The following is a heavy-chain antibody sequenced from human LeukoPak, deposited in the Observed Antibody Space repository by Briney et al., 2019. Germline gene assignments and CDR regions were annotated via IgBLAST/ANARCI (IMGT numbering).Heavy chain of an antibody. V-gene: IGHV4-34*01. Sequence: SETLSLTCAVYGGSFSGYYWSWIRQPPGKGLEWIGEINHSGSTNYNPSLKSRVTISVDTSKNQFSLKLSSVTAADTAVYCCARGSGSYFWPRLAFDIWGQGTMVTVSS. CDR2: INHSGST. CDR1: GGSFSGYY. J-gene: IGHJ3*02. D-gene: IGHD1-26*01. CDR3: ARGSGSYFWPRLAFDI.